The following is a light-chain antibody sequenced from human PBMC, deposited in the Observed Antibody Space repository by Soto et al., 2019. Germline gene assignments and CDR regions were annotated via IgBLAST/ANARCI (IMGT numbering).Light chain of an antibody. CDR3: QQYFTSPLT. V-gene: IGKV3-20*01. CDR2: GVS. J-gene: IGKJ4*01. Sequence: EVVLTQSPGTLSLSPGERATLSCRASQSVSSNYFAWYQQKPGQAPRLLIYGVSTRATGIPERFSGSGSGTDFSLTISRLEPEDFALYYCQQYFTSPLTFGGGTKVEIK. CDR1: QSVSSNY.